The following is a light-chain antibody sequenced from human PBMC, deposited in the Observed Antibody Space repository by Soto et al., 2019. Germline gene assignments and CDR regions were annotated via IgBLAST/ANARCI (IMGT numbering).Light chain of an antibody. CDR3: QHYNGYPIT. CDR2: KAS. J-gene: IGKJ4*01. V-gene: IGKV1-5*03. Sequence: DIQMTQSPSTLSASVGDRVTITCRASETLRGWLAWYQQKPGTAPRLLIFKASILNSGVSSRFSGSGYATDFTLTIRKLQPDDCATYYCQHYNGYPITFGGGTKVDIK. CDR1: ETLRGW.